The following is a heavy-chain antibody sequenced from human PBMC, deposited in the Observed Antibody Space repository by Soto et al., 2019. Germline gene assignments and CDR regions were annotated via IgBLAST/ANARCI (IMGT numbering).Heavy chain of an antibody. Sequence: LRLSCAASGFTFSSYAMSWVRQAPGKGLEWVSAISGSGGSTYYADSVKGRFTISRDNSENTLYLQMNSLRAEDTAVYYCAKGGSWLSSTYFDYWGQGTLVTVSS. D-gene: IGHD3-22*01. CDR1: GFTFSSYA. CDR2: ISGSGGST. CDR3: AKGGSWLSSTYFDY. V-gene: IGHV3-23*01. J-gene: IGHJ4*02.